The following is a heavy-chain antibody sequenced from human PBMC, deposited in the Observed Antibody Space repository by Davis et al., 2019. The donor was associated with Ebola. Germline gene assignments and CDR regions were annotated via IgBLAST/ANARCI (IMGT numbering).Heavy chain of an antibody. D-gene: IGHD5-18*01. Sequence: GESLKISCAASGFTFSSYGMLWVRQAPGKGLEWVAFIRYDGSNKYYADSVKGRFTISRDNSKNTLYLQMNSLRAEDTAVYYCAKDRRHTAALDYWGQGTLVTVSS. V-gene: IGHV3-30*02. CDR1: GFTFSSYG. J-gene: IGHJ4*02. CDR2: IRYDGSNK. CDR3: AKDRRHTAALDY.